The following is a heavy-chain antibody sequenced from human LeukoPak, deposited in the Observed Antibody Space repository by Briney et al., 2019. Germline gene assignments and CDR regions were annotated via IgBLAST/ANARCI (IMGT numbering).Heavy chain of an antibody. CDR3: ASNVLRYFDWLLRGYYYYGMDV. D-gene: IGHD3-9*01. J-gene: IGHJ6*02. CDR2: ISYDGSNK. V-gene: IGHV3-30*03. CDR1: GFTFSSYG. Sequence: PGRSLRLSCAASGFTFSSYGMHWVRQAPGKGLEWVAVISYDGSNKYYADSVKGRFTISRDNSKNTLYLQMNSLRAEDTAVYHCASNVLRYFDWLLRGYYYYGMDVWGQGTTVTVSS.